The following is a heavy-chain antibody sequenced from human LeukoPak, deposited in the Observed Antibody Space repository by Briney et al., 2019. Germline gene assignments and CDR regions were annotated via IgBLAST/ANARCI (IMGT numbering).Heavy chain of an antibody. Sequence: PGRSLRLSCAASGFTFDDYAMHWVRQAPGKGLEWVSGISWNSGSIGYADSVKGRFTISRDNAKNSLYLQMNSLRAEDTAVYYCARGGRENGDYSDYWGQGTLVTVSS. J-gene: IGHJ4*02. V-gene: IGHV3-9*01. CDR2: ISWNSGSI. CDR1: GFTFDDYA. D-gene: IGHD4-17*01. CDR3: ARGGRENGDYSDY.